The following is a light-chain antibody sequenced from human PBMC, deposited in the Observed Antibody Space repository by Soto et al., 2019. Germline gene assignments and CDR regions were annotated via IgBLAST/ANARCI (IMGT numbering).Light chain of an antibody. CDR1: QSVSSSY. CDR2: GAS. V-gene: IGKV3-20*01. J-gene: IGKJ4*01. CDR3: QQYGSSP. Sequence: EIVLTQSPGPLSLSPGERATLSCRARQSVSSSYLAWYQQKPGQAPRLLIYGASSRATGIPDRFSGSGSGTDLTLTISRLEPEDFAVYYCQQYGSSPFGGGTKVEIK.